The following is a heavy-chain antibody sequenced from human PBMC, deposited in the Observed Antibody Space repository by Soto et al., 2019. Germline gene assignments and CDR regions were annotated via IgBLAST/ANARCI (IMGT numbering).Heavy chain of an antibody. CDR3: AKVAAAGTLG. CDR2: ISYDGSNK. D-gene: IGHD6-13*01. CDR1: GFTFSSYG. Sequence: GGSLRLSCAASGFTFSSYGMHWVRQAPGKGLEWVAVISYDGSNKYYADSVKGRFTISRDNSKNTLYLQMNSLRAEDTAVYYCAKVAAAGTLGWGQGTLVTVSS. V-gene: IGHV3-30*18. J-gene: IGHJ4*02.